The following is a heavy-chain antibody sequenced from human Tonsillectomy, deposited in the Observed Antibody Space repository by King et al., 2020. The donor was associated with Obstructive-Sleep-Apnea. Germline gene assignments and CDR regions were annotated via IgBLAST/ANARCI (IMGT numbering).Heavy chain of an antibody. D-gene: IGHD3/OR15-3a*01. Sequence: VQLVESGGGLVQPGGSLRLSCAASGFTFSSYAMTWVRQAPGKGLEWVSVFSGSGDTTYYSDSVKGRFTISRDNSKNTLYLQMKSLRAEDTAVYYCAKDFSPFGLGLGAFDIWGQGTMVTVSS. CDR2: FSGSGDTT. V-gene: IGHV3-23*04. J-gene: IGHJ3*02. CDR1: GFTFSSYA. CDR3: AKDFSPFGLGLGAFDI.